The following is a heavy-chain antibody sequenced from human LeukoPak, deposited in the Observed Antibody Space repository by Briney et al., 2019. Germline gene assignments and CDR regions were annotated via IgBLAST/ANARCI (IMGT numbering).Heavy chain of an antibody. CDR2: IYYSGST. D-gene: IGHD3-9*01. Sequence: SETLSLTCTVSGGSISSYYWSWIRQPPGKGLEWIGYIYYSGSTNYNPSLKSRVTISVDTSKNQFSLKLSSVTAADTAVYYCAKTTPTYYDILTGIQFDYWGQGTLVTVSS. CDR1: GGSISSYY. CDR3: AKTTPTYYDILTGIQFDY. V-gene: IGHV4-59*12. J-gene: IGHJ4*02.